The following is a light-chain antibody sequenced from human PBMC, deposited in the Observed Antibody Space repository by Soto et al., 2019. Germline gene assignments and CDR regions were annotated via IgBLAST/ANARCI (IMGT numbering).Light chain of an antibody. V-gene: IGKV3-20*01. CDR3: QQFGSSHGT. J-gene: IGKJ1*01. CDR1: QSVSRNY. Sequence: EIVLTQSPGTLSLSPGERATLSCRASQSVSRNYLVWYQQKPGQAPRLLIYDASNRATGIPARFSGSGSGTDFTLTISRLEPEDFAVYYCQQFGSSHGTFGQGTKVDIK. CDR2: DAS.